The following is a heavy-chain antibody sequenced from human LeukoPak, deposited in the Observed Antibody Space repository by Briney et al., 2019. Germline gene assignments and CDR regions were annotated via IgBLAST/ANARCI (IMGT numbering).Heavy chain of an antibody. D-gene: IGHD4-23*01. Sequence: SETLSLTCAAYGGSFSGYYWSWIRQPPGKGLEWIGEINHSGSTNYNPSLKSRVTISVDTSKNQFSLKLSSVTAADTAVYYCARGYGGNLFARGYYYYYGMDVWGQGTTVTVSS. CDR3: ARGYGGNLFARGYYYYYGMDV. J-gene: IGHJ6*02. CDR2: INHSGST. V-gene: IGHV4-34*01. CDR1: GGSFSGYY.